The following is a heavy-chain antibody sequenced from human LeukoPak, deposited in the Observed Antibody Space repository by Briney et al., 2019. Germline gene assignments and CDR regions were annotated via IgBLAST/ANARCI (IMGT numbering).Heavy chain of an antibody. Sequence: PGGSLRLSCAVSGFSVSSSYMSWVRQAPGKGLGCVSFIYSTGTTKYADSVKGRFTISRHNSENTLSLQMNSLTEEDTAIYYCARALVGANSWFDPWGQGTLVTVSS. CDR1: GFSVSSSY. V-gene: IGHV3-53*04. CDR2: IYSTGTT. J-gene: IGHJ5*02. CDR3: ARALVGANSWFDP. D-gene: IGHD1-26*01.